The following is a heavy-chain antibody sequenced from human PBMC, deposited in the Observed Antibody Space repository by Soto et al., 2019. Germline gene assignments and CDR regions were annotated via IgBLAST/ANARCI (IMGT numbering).Heavy chain of an antibody. V-gene: IGHV3-30*18. D-gene: IGHD1-1*01. J-gene: IGHJ4*02. CDR2: ISYDGKVA. CDR3: AKEGPITNWYFAF. CDR1: GFTFSSYG. Sequence: QVQLVESGGGVVQPGRSLRLSCAASGFTFSSYGMHWVRQAPGKGLEWVTVISYDGKVAYYADSVKGRFTISRDNSNNILCLQMNSLRTVDKAMYYCAKEGPITNWYFAFWGQGTLVTVSS.